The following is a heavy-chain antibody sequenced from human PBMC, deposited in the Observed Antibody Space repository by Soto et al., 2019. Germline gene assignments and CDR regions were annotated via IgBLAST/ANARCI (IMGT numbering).Heavy chain of an antibody. D-gene: IGHD2-2*01. J-gene: IGHJ4*02. CDR2: INSDGSST. CDR3: TSGPPMYCSSSSCYASPFDY. Sequence: EVQLVESGGGLVQPGGSLRLSCAASGFTLSSYWMHWVCQAPGKGLVWVSRINSDGSSTSYADSVKGRFTISRDNAKNTLYLQMNSLRAEDTAVYYCTSGPPMYCSSSSCYASPFDYWGQGTLVTVSS. V-gene: IGHV3-74*01. CDR1: GFTLSSYW.